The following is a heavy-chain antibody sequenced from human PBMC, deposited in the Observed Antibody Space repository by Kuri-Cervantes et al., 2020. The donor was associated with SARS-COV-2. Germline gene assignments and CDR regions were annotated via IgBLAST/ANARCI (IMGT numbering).Heavy chain of an antibody. V-gene: IGHV2-5*02. CDR2: IYWDDDK. CDR3: ARADYGDFVAYNWFDP. Sequence: SGPTLVKPTQTLTLTCTFSGFSLSTSGVGVGWIRQPPGKALEWLALIYWDDDKRYSPSLRSRLTITKDTSKNQVVLTVTNMDPVDTATYYCARADYGDFVAYNWFDPWGQGTLVTVSS. J-gene: IGHJ5*02. D-gene: IGHD4-17*01. CDR1: GFSLSTSGVG.